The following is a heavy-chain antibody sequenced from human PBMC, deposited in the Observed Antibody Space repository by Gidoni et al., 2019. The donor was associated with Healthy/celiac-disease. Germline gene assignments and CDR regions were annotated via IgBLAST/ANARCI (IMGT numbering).Heavy chain of an antibody. Sequence: QLQLVLPGAEVKKPGSPVKDSCKASVGSLSSYAISWVRQAPGQGLEWMGGIIPIFGTTTYAQKFQVRGTLTADESTSTAYMELSSLRSEDTAVYYCARDTVTTHHGMDVWGQGTTVTVSS. CDR1: VGSLSSYA. CDR3: ARDTVTTHHGMDV. J-gene: IGHJ6*02. V-gene: IGHV1-69*01. CDR2: IIPIFGTT. D-gene: IGHD4-17*01.